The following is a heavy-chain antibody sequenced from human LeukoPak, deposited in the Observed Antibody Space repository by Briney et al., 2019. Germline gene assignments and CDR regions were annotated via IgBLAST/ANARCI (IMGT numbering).Heavy chain of an antibody. CDR3: ATTEKNRYYINL. V-gene: IGHV4-59*08. CDR1: GASISDSY. Sequence: KSSETLSLTCSVSGASISDSYWTWIRQPPGKTLEWIGYIYYTGDNDYNPSLKSRVTMSVDTSKSHLSLKLTSVTAADTAVYFCATTEKNRYYINLWGPGTTVIVSS. J-gene: IGHJ6*01. CDR2: IYYTGDN. D-gene: IGHD2-21*01.